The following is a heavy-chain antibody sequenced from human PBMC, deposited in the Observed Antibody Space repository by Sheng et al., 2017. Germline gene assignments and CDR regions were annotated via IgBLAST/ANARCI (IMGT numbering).Heavy chain of an antibody. V-gene: IGHV4-39*07. CDR3: ARGWASDSSGPPDH. CDR2: MSYSGST. Sequence: QLQLQESGPGLVKPSETLPLTCTVSGGSISSNNYYWGWIRQPPGKGLEWIGSMSYSGSTYYNPSLRSRVAISVDTSKNQFSLKLTSLTAADTAVYYCARGWASDSSGPPDHWGQGTLVTVSS. J-gene: IGHJ4*02. CDR1: GGSISSNNYY. D-gene: IGHD6-19*01.